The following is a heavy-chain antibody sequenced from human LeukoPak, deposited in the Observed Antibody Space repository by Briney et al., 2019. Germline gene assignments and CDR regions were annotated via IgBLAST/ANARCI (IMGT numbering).Heavy chain of an antibody. CDR1: GYPFTTYG. CDR2: FYPSDSDA. D-gene: IGHD3-10*01. J-gene: IGHJ3*02. V-gene: IGHV5-51*01. CDR3: ARPHDGKYYGAFDI. Sequence: ASVKVSCKASGYPFTTYGINWVRQAPGQGLEWMGIFYPSDSDAKYSPSFQGQVTILLDRSISTAYLQWSSLKASDTAIYYCARPHDGKYYGAFDIWGQGTSVTVSS.